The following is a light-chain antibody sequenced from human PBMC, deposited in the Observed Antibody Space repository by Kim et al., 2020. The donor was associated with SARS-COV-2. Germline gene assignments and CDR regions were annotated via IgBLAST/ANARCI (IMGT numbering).Light chain of an antibody. CDR3: QNYNSAPT. J-gene: IGKJ4*01. CDR1: QGIRNY. V-gene: IGKV1-27*01. Sequence: DIQMTQSPSSLSASVGDRVTITCRASQGIRNYLAWYQQKPGKVPKLLIYVASTLQSGVPSRFSGSGSGTDFTLTISSLQPEDVAIYYCQNYNSAPTFGGGTKVDIK. CDR2: VAS.